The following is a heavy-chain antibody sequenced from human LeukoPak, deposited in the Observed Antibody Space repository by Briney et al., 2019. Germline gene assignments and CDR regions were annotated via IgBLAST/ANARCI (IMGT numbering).Heavy chain of an antibody. J-gene: IGHJ6*02. CDR3: ASRAVAGPIHYYYYGMDV. CDR2: FYPEDGET. V-gene: IGHV1-24*01. Sequence: ASVTVSCKVSGYTLTELSMHWVRQAPGKGIEWMGGFYPEDGETIYAQKFQGRVTMTEDTSTDTAYMELSSLRSEDTAVYYCASRAVAGPIHYYYYGMDVWGQGTTVTVSS. CDR1: GYTLTELS. D-gene: IGHD6-19*01.